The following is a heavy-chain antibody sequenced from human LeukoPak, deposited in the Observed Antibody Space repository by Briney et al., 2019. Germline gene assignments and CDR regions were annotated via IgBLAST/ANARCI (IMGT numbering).Heavy chain of an antibody. V-gene: IGHV1-8*01. CDR2: MNPNSGNT. D-gene: IGHD3-22*01. CDR1: GYTFTSYD. CDR3: ARDYYDSSGYDDAFDI. Sequence: ASVKVSCXASGYTFTSYDINWVRQATGQGLEWMGWMNPNSGNTGYAQKFQGRVTMTRNTSISTAYMELSSLRSEDTAVYYCARDYYDSSGYDDAFDIWGQGTMVTVSS. J-gene: IGHJ3*02.